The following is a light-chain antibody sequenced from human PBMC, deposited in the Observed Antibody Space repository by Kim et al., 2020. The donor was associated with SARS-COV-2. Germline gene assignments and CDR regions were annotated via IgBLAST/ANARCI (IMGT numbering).Light chain of an antibody. Sequence: QSITISCSGTMSAVGGYNFVSWYQQHPGNAPKLIIYDVSSRPSGVSNRFSGSKSGNTASLIISGLQAEDEADYYCSSYTSSTTVIFGGGTQLTVL. V-gene: IGLV2-14*03. CDR3: SSYTSSTTVI. CDR2: DVS. CDR1: MSAVGGYNF. J-gene: IGLJ2*01.